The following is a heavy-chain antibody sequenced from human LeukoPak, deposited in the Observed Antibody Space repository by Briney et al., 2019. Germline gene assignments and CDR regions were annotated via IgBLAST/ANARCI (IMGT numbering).Heavy chain of an antibody. CDR1: GGSISSSTYY. Sequence: SETLSLTCTVSGGSISSSTYYWGWIRQPPGKGLEWIGSIDYSGGTYYNPSRKSRLTIFVDTSKNQFSLKLSSVTAADTAVYYCASGRSGWYGGGDYWGQGNLVTASS. CDR2: IDYSGGT. J-gene: IGHJ4*02. V-gene: IGHV4-39*01. CDR3: ASGRSGWYGGGDY. D-gene: IGHD6-19*01.